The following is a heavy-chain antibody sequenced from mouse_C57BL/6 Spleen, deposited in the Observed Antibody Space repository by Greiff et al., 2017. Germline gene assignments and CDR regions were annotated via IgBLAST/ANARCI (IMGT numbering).Heavy chain of an antibody. J-gene: IGHJ4*01. D-gene: IGHD2-10*01. Sequence: DVQLQESGPGMVKPSQSLSLTCTVTGYSITSGYDWHWIRHFPGNKLEWMGYISYSGSTNYNPSLKSRISITHDTSKNHFFLKLNSVTTEDTATYYCARAYLGDYAMDYWGQGTSVTVSS. V-gene: IGHV3-1*01. CDR2: ISYSGST. CDR3: ARAYLGDYAMDY. CDR1: GYSITSGYD.